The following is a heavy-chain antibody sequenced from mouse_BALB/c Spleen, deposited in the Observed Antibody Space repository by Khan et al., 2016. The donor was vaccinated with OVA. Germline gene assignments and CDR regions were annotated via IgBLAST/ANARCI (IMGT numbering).Heavy chain of an antibody. J-gene: IGHJ4*01. Sequence: QIQLVQSVPELKKPGETVKISCKASGYTFTNYGMNWVKQAPGKGLKWMGWINTYTGEPTYTDDFKGRFAFSLETSASTAYLQLNKLKNEDTATYFWARPPYFSYVMDYWGQGTSVTVCS. CDR2: INTYTGEP. CDR3: ARPPYFSYVMDY. D-gene: IGHD2-10*01. CDR1: GYTFTNYG. V-gene: IGHV9-3-1*01.